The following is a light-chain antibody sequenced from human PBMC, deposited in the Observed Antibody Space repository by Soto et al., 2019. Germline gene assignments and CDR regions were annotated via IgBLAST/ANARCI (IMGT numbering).Light chain of an antibody. CDR2: DAS. CDR3: QQRSNWTPYT. V-gene: IGKV3-11*01. J-gene: IGKJ2*01. CDR1: QSVSSY. Sequence: EIVLTQSPATLSLSPGERATLSCRASQSVSSYLAWYQQKPGQAPRLLIYDASNRVTGIPARFSCSGSGTHFSLPIISREPEDFDVYYCQQRSNWTPYTFGQVTKLEIK.